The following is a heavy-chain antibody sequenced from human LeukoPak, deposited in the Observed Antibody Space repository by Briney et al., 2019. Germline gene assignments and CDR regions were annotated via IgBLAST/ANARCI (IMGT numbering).Heavy chain of an antibody. CDR2: IWHDGTYK. CDR3: ARAYCSSTRCWGYYYGMDV. D-gene: IGHD2-2*01. CDR1: GFRFRDSA. V-gene: IGHV3-33*01. Sequence: GGSLRLSCAASGFRFRDSAMHWVRQAPGKGLEWVSVIWHDGTYKYYVDSVKGRFTISRGDSKNTLYLQMNSLRAEDTAVYYCARAYCSSTRCWGYYYGMDVWGEGTTVTVSS. J-gene: IGHJ6*04.